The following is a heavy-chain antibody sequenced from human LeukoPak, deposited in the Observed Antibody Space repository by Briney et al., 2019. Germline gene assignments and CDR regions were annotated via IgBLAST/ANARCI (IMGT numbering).Heavy chain of an antibody. CDR2: IYYSGST. V-gene: IGHV4-59*05. CDR1: GFTFSDYY. CDR3: ARILPQYYDFWSGYYPFDY. Sequence: GSLRLSCAASGFTFSDYYMSWIRQAPGKGLEWIGSIYYSGSTYYNPSLKSRVTISVDTSKNQFSLKLSSVTAADTAVYYCARILPQYYDFWSGYYPFDYWGQGTLVTVSS. J-gene: IGHJ4*02. D-gene: IGHD3-3*01.